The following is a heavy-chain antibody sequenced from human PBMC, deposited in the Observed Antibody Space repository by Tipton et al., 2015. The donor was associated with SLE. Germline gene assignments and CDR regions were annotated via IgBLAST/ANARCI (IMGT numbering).Heavy chain of an antibody. J-gene: IGHJ3*02. D-gene: IGHD1-1*01. CDR3: AREARTGTTPDSSSDFDI. CDR2: IIPILGIA. Sequence: QLVQSGPEVKKPGASVKVSCKASGYTFAGYGISWVRQAPGQGLEWMGRIIPILGIANYAQKFQGRVTITADKSTSTAYMELSSLRSEDTAVYYCAREARTGTTPDSSSDFDIWGQGTMVTVSS. V-gene: IGHV1-69*09. CDR1: GYTFAGYG.